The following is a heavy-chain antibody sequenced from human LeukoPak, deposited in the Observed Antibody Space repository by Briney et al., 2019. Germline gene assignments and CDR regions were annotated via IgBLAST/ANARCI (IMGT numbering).Heavy chain of an antibody. D-gene: IGHD4-17*01. Sequence: PGGSLRLSCAASGFTFSSYAMSWVRQAPGKGLEWVSAISGSGGSTYYADSVKGRFTISRDNSKNTLYLQMNSLRAEDTAVYYCAKPGTTVTTIIYYFDCWGQGTLVTVSS. CDR3: AKPGTTVTTIIYYFDC. V-gene: IGHV3-23*01. J-gene: IGHJ4*02. CDR1: GFTFSSYA. CDR2: ISGSGGST.